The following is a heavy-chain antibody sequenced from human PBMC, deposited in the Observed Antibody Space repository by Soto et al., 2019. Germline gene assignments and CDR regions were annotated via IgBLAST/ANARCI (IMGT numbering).Heavy chain of an antibody. CDR2: IIPIFGTA. V-gene: IGHV1-69*13. D-gene: IGHD6-6*01. CDR3: ARRKFEYSSSSGYYYYGMDV. CDR1: GGTFSSYA. J-gene: IGHJ6*02. Sequence: SVKVSCKASGGTFSSYAISWVRQAPGQGLEWMGGIIPIFGTANYAQKFQGRVTITADESTSTAYLELSSLSSEDTAVYYCARRKFEYSSSSGYYYYGMDVWGQGTTVTVSS.